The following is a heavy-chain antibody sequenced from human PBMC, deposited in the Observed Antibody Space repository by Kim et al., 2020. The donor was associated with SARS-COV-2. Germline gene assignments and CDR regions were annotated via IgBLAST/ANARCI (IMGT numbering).Heavy chain of an antibody. D-gene: IGHD6-13*01. CDR3: ARDYKYSSSWYSHSNNWFDP. V-gene: IGHV3-30*01. J-gene: IGHJ5*02. Sequence: RFTISRDNSKNTLYLQMNSLRAEDTAVYYCARDYKYSSSWYSHSNNWFDPWGQGTLVTVSS.